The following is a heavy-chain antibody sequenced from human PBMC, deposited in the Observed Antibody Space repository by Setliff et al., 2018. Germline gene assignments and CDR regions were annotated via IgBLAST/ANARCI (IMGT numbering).Heavy chain of an antibody. D-gene: IGHD2-15*01. CDR3: AISSLSICSGGNCPNAFDV. V-gene: IGHV1-18*01. CDR2: ISTYNSHT. CDR1: ANISRSYG. J-gene: IGHJ3*01. Sequence: ASVKVSCKTSANISRSYGLSWVRQAPGQGLDWMGWISTYNSHTNYAPKLQGRLTMTTDASTSTAYMELRNLRFDDTAVYYCAISSLSICSGGNCPNAFDVWGQGTMVTVSS.